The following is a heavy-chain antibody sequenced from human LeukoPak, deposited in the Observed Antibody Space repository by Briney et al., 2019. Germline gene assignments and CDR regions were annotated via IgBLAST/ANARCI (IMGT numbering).Heavy chain of an antibody. CDR1: GFTFSSYS. CDR3: ARDLTTMVRGYYFDY. CDR2: ISSSSSYI. J-gene: IGHJ4*02. D-gene: IGHD3-10*01. V-gene: IGHV3-21*01. Sequence: GGSLRLSCASSGFTFSSYSMNWVRQAPGKGLEWVSSISSSSSYIYYADSVKGRFTISRDNAKNSLYLQMNSLRAEDTAVYYCARDLTTMVRGYYFDYWGQGTLVTVSS.